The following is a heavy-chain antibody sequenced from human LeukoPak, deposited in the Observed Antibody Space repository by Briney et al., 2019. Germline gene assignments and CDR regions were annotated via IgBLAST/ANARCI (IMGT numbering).Heavy chain of an antibody. CDR1: GFTFGDYA. D-gene: IGHD3-10*01. Sequence: GGSLRLSCAGSGFTFGDYAMNWVRQAPGKGLEWLSFISGGGSTIHSAHSVKGRFTISRDNAKNLLYLQMTSLGAEDTAVYFRARGTTSGSFIIDHWGQGTLVAVSS. J-gene: IGHJ4*02. CDR2: ISGGGSTI. V-gene: IGHV3-48*04. CDR3: ARGTTSGSFIIDH.